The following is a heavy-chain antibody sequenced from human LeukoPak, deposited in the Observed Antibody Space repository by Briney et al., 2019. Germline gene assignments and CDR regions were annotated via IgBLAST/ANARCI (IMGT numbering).Heavy chain of an antibody. Sequence: SETLSLTCTVSGGSVSSVSYYWSWIRQPPGKGLGWSGYIYYSGSTNYNPSLKIRVTISVDTSKNQFSLKLSSVAAADTAVYYCARSMITFGGVPPFDYWGQGTLVTVSS. CDR2: IYYSGST. CDR3: ARSMITFGGVPPFDY. V-gene: IGHV4-61*01. J-gene: IGHJ4*02. D-gene: IGHD3-16*01. CDR1: GGSVSSVSYY.